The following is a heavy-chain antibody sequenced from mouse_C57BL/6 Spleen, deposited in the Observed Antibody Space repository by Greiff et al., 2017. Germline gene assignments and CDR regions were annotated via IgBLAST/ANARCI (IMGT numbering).Heavy chain of an antibody. V-gene: IGHV1-15*01. J-gene: IGHJ1*03. CDR1: GYTFTDYE. CDR3: TRYYYGSSPYWYFDV. Sequence: QVQLQQSGAELVRPGASVTLSCKASGYTFTDYEMHWVKQTPVHGLEWIGAIDPETGGTAYNQKFKGKAILTADKSSSTAYMELRSLTSEDSAVYYCTRYYYGSSPYWYFDVWGTGTTVTVSS. CDR2: IDPETGGT. D-gene: IGHD1-1*01.